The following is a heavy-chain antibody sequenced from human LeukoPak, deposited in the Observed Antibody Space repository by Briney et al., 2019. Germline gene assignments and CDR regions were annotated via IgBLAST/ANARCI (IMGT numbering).Heavy chain of an antibody. CDR3: AKTPHTVTTGGYFDY. CDR2: ISGSGGST. Sequence: PGGSLRLSCAASGFTFSSYSMNWVRQAPGKGLEWVSAISGSGGSTYYADSVKGRFTISRDNSKNTLYLQMNSLRAEDTAVYYCAKTPHTVTTGGYFDYWGQGTLVTVSS. D-gene: IGHD4-17*01. J-gene: IGHJ4*02. CDR1: GFTFSSYS. V-gene: IGHV3-23*01.